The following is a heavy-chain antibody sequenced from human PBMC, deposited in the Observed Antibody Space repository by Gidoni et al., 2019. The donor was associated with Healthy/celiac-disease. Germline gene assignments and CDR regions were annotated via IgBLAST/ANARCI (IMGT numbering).Heavy chain of an antibody. V-gene: IGHV3-30*18. D-gene: IGHD2-2*01. CDR1: GFIFSSYG. CDR3: AKDLIVVVPAAMGNYFDY. J-gene: IGHJ4*02. Sequence: QVQLVESGGGVVQPGRSLRRSCAASGFIFSSYGLHWVRRAPGTGLEWVAVISYDGSNKYYADSVKGRFTISRDNSKNTLYLQMNSLRAEDTAVYYCAKDLIVVVPAAMGNYFDYWGQGTLVTVSS. CDR2: ISYDGSNK.